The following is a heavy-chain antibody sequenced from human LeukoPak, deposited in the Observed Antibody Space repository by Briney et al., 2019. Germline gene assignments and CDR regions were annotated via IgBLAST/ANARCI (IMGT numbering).Heavy chain of an antibody. J-gene: IGHJ4*02. CDR2: ISPSGGDI. D-gene: IGHD6-19*01. CDR1: GFTFIDTY. Sequence: GGSLRLSCVVSGFTFIDTYMTWIRQAPGKGLESLSYISPSGGDISYADSVKGRFTISRDNSKNTLYLQMNSLRAEDTAVYYCAKVAQWLFFDYWGQGTLVTVSS. CDR3: AKVAQWLFFDY. V-gene: IGHV3-11*01.